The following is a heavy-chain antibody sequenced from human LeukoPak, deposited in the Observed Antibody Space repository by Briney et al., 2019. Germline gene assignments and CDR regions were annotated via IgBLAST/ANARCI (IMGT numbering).Heavy chain of an antibody. CDR2: ISSSSSTI. J-gene: IGHJ3*02. Sequence: GGSLRLSCAASGFTFSSYSMNWVRQAPGKGLEWVSYISSSSSTIYYADSVKGRFTISRDNAKNSLYLQMNSLRAGDTAVYYCAREYCSGGSCYPGDAFDIWGQGTMVTVSS. D-gene: IGHD2-15*01. V-gene: IGHV3-48*01. CDR1: GFTFSSYS. CDR3: AREYCSGGSCYPGDAFDI.